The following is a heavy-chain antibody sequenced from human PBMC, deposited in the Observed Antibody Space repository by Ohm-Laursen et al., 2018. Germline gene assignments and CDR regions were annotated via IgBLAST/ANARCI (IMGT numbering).Heavy chain of an antibody. CDR3: AKADY. CDR1: GFSFSSYW. V-gene: IGHV3-7*03. J-gene: IGHJ4*02. Sequence: SLRLSCAASGFSFSSYWMAWVRQTPGKGLEWVTNINRDGGSESYVDSVKGRFTISRDNAKNSLYLQMNSLRVDDTALYYCAKADYWGQGTLVTVSS. CDR2: INRDGGSE.